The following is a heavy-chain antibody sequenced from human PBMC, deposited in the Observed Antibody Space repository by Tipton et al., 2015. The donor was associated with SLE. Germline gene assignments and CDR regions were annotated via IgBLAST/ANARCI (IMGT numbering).Heavy chain of an antibody. J-gene: IGHJ5*02. V-gene: IGHV1-24*01. CDR3: ARVGVGVPAASRPGGFDP. Sequence: QSGPEVKKPGASVKVSCKVSGYTLTELSMHWVRQAPGKGLEWMGGFDPEDGETIYAQKFQGRVTMTEDTSTDTAYMELSSLRSEDTAVYYGARVGVGVPAASRPGGFDPGGQGTLVTVSS. CDR2: FDPEDGET. D-gene: IGHD2-2*01. CDR1: GYTLTELS.